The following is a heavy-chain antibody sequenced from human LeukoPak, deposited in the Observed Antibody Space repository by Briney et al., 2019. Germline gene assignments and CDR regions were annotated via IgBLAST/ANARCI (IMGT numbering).Heavy chain of an antibody. Sequence: GGSLRLSCAASGFTFSSYAMSWVRQAPGKGLVWVSRINSDGSDTSYADSVKGRFTISRDNAKNTLYLQMNSLRVEDTAVYHCARVDYGDYVAAVDIWGQGTLVTVFS. CDR3: ARVDYGDYVAAVDI. CDR1: GFTFSSYA. J-gene: IGHJ3*02. D-gene: IGHD4-17*01. V-gene: IGHV3-74*01. CDR2: INSDGSDT.